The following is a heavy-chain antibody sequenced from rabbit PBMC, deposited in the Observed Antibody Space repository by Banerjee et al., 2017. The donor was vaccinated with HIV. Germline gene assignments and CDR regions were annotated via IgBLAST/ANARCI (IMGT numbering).Heavy chain of an antibody. Sequence: QEQLEESGGDLVKPEGSLTLTCKASGFSFSNRYVMCWVRQAPGKGLEWIGCIYTGSSAGTYYASWAKGRFTVSKTSPTTVTLQMTSLTAADTATYFCARDLAGVIGWNFGLWGPGTLVTVS. CDR3: ARDLAGVIGWNFGL. CDR2: IYTGSSAGT. V-gene: IGHV1S45*01. D-gene: IGHD4-1*01. J-gene: IGHJ6*01. CDR1: GFSFSNRYV.